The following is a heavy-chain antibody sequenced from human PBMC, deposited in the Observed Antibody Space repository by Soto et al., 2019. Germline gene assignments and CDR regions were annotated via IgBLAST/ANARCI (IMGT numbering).Heavy chain of an antibody. D-gene: IGHD2-2*01. Sequence: EVQLVESGGGLVQPGGSLRLSCAASGFTFSSYSMNWVRQAPGKGLEWVSYISSSGTTIYYADSVKGRFTISRDNAKNSLYLQMNSLRAEDTAVYHCASRHCSSASCYLPFDPWGQGTLVTVSS. J-gene: IGHJ5*02. CDR3: ASRHCSSASCYLPFDP. V-gene: IGHV3-48*04. CDR1: GFTFSSYS. CDR2: ISSSGTTI.